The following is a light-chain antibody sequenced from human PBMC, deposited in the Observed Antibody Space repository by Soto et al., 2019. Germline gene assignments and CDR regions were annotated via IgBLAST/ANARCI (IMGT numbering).Light chain of an antibody. CDR3: CSYAGRDTLYV. V-gene: IGLV2-11*01. Sequence: QSVLPHPRSVSGSPGESVTISCTGTSTDVGGYNYVSWYQQHPGKVPKLMLYDVSKRPSGVPDRFSGSKSGNTASLTISGLQTEDEADYYCCSYAGRDTLYVFGSGTKVTVL. CDR2: DVS. CDR1: STDVGGYNY. J-gene: IGLJ1*01.